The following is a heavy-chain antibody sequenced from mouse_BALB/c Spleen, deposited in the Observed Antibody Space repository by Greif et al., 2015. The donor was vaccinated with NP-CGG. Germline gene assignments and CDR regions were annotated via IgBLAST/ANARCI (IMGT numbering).Heavy chain of an antibody. Sequence: EVHLVESGGGLVKPGGSLKLSCAASGFTFSDYYMYWVRQTPEKRLEWVATISDGGSYTYYPDSVKGRFTISRDNAKNNLYLQMSSLKSEDTAMYYCARRYYYGSSYGAMDYWGQGTSVTVSS. CDR1: GFTFSDYY. CDR3: ARRYYYGSSYGAMDY. J-gene: IGHJ4*01. CDR2: ISDGGSYT. D-gene: IGHD1-1*01. V-gene: IGHV5-4*02.